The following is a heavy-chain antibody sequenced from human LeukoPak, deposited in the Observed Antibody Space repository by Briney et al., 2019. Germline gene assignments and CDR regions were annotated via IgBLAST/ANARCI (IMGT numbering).Heavy chain of an antibody. CDR2: INPSGGST. V-gene: IGHV1-46*01. D-gene: IGHD6-13*01. Sequence: ASVKVSCKASGYTFTSYYMHWVRQAPGQGLEWMGIINPSGGSTSYALKFQGRVTMTRDTSTSTVYMELSSLRSEDTAVYYCARDGITAAALDYWGQGTLVTVSS. J-gene: IGHJ4*02. CDR1: GYTFTSYY. CDR3: ARDGITAAALDY.